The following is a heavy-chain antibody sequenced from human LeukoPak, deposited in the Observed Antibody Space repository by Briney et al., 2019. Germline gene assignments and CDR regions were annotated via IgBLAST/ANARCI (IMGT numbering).Heavy chain of an antibody. CDR1: GFPFNNYW. J-gene: IGHJ4*02. CDR2: IYSDGSST. V-gene: IGHV3-74*01. D-gene: IGHD3-22*01. CDR3: ARAAPLNYYDSSGYDCDY. Sequence: PGRSLRLFCAASGFPFNNYWMHWVGQTQGKGLVGVSHIYSDGSSTIYADSVRGRFTITRDNAKNTLYLQMNSLRAEDTAVYYCARAAPLNYYDSSGYDCDYWGQGTLVTVSS.